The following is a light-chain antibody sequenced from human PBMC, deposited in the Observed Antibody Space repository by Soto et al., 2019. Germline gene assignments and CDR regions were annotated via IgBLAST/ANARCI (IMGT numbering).Light chain of an antibody. Sequence: EIVLAQSPGTLSLSPGDRATLSCRASQSFNSRYLAWFQQRPGQAPRLLIYATSSRAADIPDRFSRSGSATDLTLTINRLEPEDFAVYYCQQYGSAPWTFGQGTKVEIK. CDR2: ATS. J-gene: IGKJ1*01. CDR3: QQYGSAPWT. V-gene: IGKV3-20*01. CDR1: QSFNSRY.